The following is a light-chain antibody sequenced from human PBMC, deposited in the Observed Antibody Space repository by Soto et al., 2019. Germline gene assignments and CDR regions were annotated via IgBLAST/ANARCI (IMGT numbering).Light chain of an antibody. V-gene: IGKV3-15*01. J-gene: IGKJ5*01. Sequence: IVLTQSPVTLSVSPVEGSILYAGASQSVGSNLAWYQQKPGQAPRLLFYNASTRATAFPARFSGSGSGTDYIVTISSLQSEDFAVYYCQQYYNWPLTFGQGTRLEIK. CDR3: QQYYNWPLT. CDR2: NAS. CDR1: QSVGSN.